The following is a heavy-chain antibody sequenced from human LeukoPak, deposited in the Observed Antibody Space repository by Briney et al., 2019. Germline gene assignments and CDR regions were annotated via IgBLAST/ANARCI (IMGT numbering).Heavy chain of an antibody. Sequence: PSETLSLTCTVSGGSVSSGSYYWSWIRQPPGKGLEWIGYIYYSGGTNYNPSLKSRVTISVDTSKNQFSLKLSSVTAADTAVYYCARFYCSSTSCYLAPWGQGTLVTVSS. CDR1: GGSVSSGSYY. D-gene: IGHD2-2*01. CDR3: ARFYCSSTSCYLAP. J-gene: IGHJ5*02. CDR2: IYYSGGT. V-gene: IGHV4-61*01.